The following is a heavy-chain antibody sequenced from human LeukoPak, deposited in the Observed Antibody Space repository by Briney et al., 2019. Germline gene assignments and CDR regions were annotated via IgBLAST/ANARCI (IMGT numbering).Heavy chain of an antibody. CDR2: INSDGSST. J-gene: IGHJ4*02. CDR1: GFTFSSYW. D-gene: IGHD6-19*01. CDR3: AREPVYSSGWYDY. V-gene: IGHV3-74*01. Sequence: PGGSLRLSCAASGFTFSSYWMQWVRQAPGKGLVWVSRINSDGSSTSYADSVKGRFTISRDNAKNTLYLQMNSLRAEDTAVYYCAREPVYSSGWYDYWGQGTLVTVSS.